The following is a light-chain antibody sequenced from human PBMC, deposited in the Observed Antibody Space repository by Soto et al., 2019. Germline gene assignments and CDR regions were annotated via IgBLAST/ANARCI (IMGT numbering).Light chain of an antibody. J-gene: IGKJ1*01. Sequence: DVVMTQSPLSLPVTLGQPASISCRSSQSLVYTNGATYLNWFQQRPGQAQRRXIYQVYYRDSGVPERFSGSGSGTDFTLKIRRVEAEDVAVYFCMQGTHWPRTFGQGTKVDIK. CDR3: MQGTHWPRT. CDR2: QVY. V-gene: IGKV2-30*01. CDR1: QSLVYTNGATY.